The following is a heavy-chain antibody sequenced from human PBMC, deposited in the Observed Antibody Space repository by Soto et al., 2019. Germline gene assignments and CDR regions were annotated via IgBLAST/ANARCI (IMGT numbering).Heavy chain of an antibody. D-gene: IGHD3-22*01. J-gene: IGHJ5*02. CDR2: IWYDGSNK. CDR3: ARENYYDSSGYYYRLDP. Sequence: GGSLRLSCAASGFTFSSYGMHWVRQAPGKGLEWVAVIWYDGSNKYYADSVKGRFTISRDNSKNTLYLQMNSLRAEDTAVYYCARENYYDSSGYYYRLDPWGQGTLVTVSS. CDR1: GFTFSSYG. V-gene: IGHV3-33*01.